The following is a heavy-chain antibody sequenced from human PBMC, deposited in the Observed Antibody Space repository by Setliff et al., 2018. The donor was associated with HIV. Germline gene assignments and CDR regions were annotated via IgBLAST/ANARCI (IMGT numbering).Heavy chain of an antibody. V-gene: IGHV3-30*19. CDR2: IGYDGRDK. CDR1: GFTFSHFA. J-gene: IGHJ3*02. D-gene: IGHD3-22*01. Sequence: PGGSLRLSCAASGFTFSHFAMHWVRQAPGKGLEWVALIGYDGRDKYYTDSLKGRFTISRDNSNNTLYLQMNSLTTEDTAVYYCARGGLYYDSSDKGDAFDIWGQGTMVTVSS. CDR3: ARGGLYYDSSDKGDAFDI.